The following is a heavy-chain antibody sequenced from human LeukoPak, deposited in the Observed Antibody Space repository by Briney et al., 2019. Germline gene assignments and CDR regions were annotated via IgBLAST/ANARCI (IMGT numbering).Heavy chain of an antibody. Sequence: PGGSLRLSCAASGFTFSSYWMSWVRQAPGKGLEWVANIKQDGSEKYYVDSVKGRFTISRDNAKNSLYLQMNSLRAEDTAVYYCARDRSEVVVVPAIYYYYMDVWGKGTTVTVSS. J-gene: IGHJ6*03. CDR1: GFTFSSYW. D-gene: IGHD2-2*01. CDR2: IKQDGSEK. CDR3: ARDRSEVVVVPAIYYYYMDV. V-gene: IGHV3-7*01.